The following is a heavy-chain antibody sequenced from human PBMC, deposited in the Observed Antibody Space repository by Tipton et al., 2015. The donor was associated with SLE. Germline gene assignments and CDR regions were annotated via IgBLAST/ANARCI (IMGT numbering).Heavy chain of an antibody. CDR2: ISYDGSNK. CDR3: ARSIAAAYAFDI. V-gene: IGHV3-30*04. D-gene: IGHD6-13*01. J-gene: IGHJ3*02. Sequence: RSLRLSCAASGFTFSGYAMHWVRQAPGKGLEWVAVISYDGSNKYYADSVKGRFTISRDSSKNTLYLQMNSLRAEDTAVYYCARSIAAAYAFDIWGQGTMVTVSS. CDR1: GFTFSGYA.